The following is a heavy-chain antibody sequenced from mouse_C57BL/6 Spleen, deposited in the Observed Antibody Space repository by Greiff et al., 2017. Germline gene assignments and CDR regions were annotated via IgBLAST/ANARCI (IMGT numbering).Heavy chain of an antibody. CDR2: INPGSGGT. CDR1: GYAFTNYL. D-gene: IGHD2-4*01. J-gene: IGHJ3*01. CDR3: AKGGYDYDEAY. V-gene: IGHV1-54*01. Sequence: VQLQQSGAELVRPGTSVKVSCKASGYAFTNYLIEWVKQRPGQGLEWIGVINPGSGGTNYNEKFKGKATLTADKSSSTAYMQLSSLTSEDAAVYFCAKGGYDYDEAYWGKGTLVTVSA.